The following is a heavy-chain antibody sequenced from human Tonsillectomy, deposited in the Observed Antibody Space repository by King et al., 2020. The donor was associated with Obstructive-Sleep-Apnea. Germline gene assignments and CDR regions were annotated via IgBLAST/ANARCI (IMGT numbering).Heavy chain of an antibody. CDR1: GYTFTSYD. CDR2: MNPNSGNT. V-gene: IGHV1-8*01. D-gene: IGHD3-10*01. J-gene: IGHJ3*02. CDR3: SREFQAASFYGSGSYPYDAFDI. Sequence: VQLVESGAEVKKPGASVKVSCKASGYTFTSYDINWVRQATGQGLEWMGWMNPNSGNTGYAQKFQGRVTMTRNTSISTAYMELSSLRSEDTAVYYCSREFQAASFYGSGSYPYDAFDIWGQGTMVTVSS.